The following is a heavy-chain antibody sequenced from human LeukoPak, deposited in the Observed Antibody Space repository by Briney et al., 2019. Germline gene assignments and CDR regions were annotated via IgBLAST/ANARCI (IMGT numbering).Heavy chain of an antibody. CDR3: ARSITATETGDY. D-gene: IGHD5-18*01. Sequence: SETLSLTCTVSVGSLSGYYWSWIRQPPGEGLEWIGYIYYSGSTKYTPSLTRRVTISVDTSKNQFSLKLSSVTAADTAVYYCARSITATETGDYWGQGTLVTVSS. CDR2: IYYSGST. V-gene: IGHV4-59*01. CDR1: VGSLSGYY. J-gene: IGHJ4*02.